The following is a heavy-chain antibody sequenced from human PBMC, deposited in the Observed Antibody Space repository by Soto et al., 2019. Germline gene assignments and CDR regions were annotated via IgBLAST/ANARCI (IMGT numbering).Heavy chain of an antibody. J-gene: IGHJ6*02. CDR2: IYYSGST. V-gene: IGHV4-31*03. CDR3: AREDIVVVVASPYYYGMDV. D-gene: IGHD2-15*01. CDR1: GDSISSNGYY. Sequence: SETLSLTCTVSGDSISSNGYYWSWIRQHPGKGLEWIGYIYYSGSTYYNPSLKSRVTISLDTSKKQFSLKLRSEDTAAYYCAREDIVVVVASPYYYGMDVWGQGTTVTVSS.